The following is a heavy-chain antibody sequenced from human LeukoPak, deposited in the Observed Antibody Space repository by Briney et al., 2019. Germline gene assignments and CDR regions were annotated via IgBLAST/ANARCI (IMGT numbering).Heavy chain of an antibody. Sequence: GASVKVSCKASGGTFSSYAISWVRQATGQGLEWMGWMNPNSGNTGYAQKFQGRVTTTRNTSISTAYMELSSLRSEDTAVYYCARRPYSNYDFDYWGQGTLVTVSS. D-gene: IGHD4-11*01. V-gene: IGHV1-8*03. CDR1: GGTFSSYA. CDR3: ARRPYSNYDFDY. J-gene: IGHJ4*02. CDR2: MNPNSGNT.